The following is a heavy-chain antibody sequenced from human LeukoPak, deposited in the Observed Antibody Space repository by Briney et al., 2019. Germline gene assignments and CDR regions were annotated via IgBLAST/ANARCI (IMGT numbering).Heavy chain of an antibody. CDR1: GFSFSGHW. CDR2: ISPTGSTT. Sequence: GGSLRLSCTASGFSFSGHWMHWARQLPGKGLVWVSRISPTGSTTSYADSVKGRFTVSRDNAKNTLYLQMNSLRVEDTAVYYCAKDRANWAIDDWGQGTQVTVSS. CDR3: AKDRANWAIDD. J-gene: IGHJ4*02. D-gene: IGHD3-16*01. V-gene: IGHV3-74*01.